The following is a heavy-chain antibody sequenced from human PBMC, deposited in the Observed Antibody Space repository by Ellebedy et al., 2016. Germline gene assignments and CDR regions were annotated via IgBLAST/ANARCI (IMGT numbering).Heavy chain of an antibody. D-gene: IGHD2/OR15-2a*01. Sequence: ASVKVSXKASGYTFTSYYMHWVRQAPGQGLEWMGVINPSGGSTSYAQKFRGRVTMTSDTSTSTVYMELSSLRSADTAVYYCAILYSGYYEAFDIWGQGTLVTVSS. V-gene: IGHV1-46*01. J-gene: IGHJ3*02. CDR3: AILYSGYYEAFDI. CDR2: INPSGGST. CDR1: GYTFTSYY.